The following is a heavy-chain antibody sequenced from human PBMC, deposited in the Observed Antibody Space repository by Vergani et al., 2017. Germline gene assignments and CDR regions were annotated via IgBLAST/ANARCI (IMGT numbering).Heavy chain of an antibody. CDR2: ISSSGSTI. CDR1: GFTFSSYE. CDR3: ARVAFGELLGYYYYYYGMDV. J-gene: IGHJ6*02. Sequence: EVQLVESGGGLVQPGGSLRLSCAASGFTFSSYEMNWVRQAPGKGLEWVSYISSSGSTIYYADSVKGRFTISRDNAKNSLYLQMNSLRVEDTAVYYCARVAFGELLGYYYYYYGMDVWGQGTTVTVSS. D-gene: IGHD3-10*01. V-gene: IGHV3-48*03.